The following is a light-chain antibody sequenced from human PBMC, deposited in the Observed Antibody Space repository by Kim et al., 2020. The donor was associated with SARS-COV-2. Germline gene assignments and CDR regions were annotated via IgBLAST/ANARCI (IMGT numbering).Light chain of an antibody. V-gene: IGLV3-1*01. CDR3: QAWDSNTRI. J-gene: IGLJ7*01. Sequence: SVYHGQTASITCFGDKLGNKDVSWYQQRPDQSPVLVIYHRVKRPSGIPERFSASNSGNTATLTISGTQPTDEADYYCQAWDSNTRIFGSGTQLTVL. CDR2: HRV. CDR1: KLGNKD.